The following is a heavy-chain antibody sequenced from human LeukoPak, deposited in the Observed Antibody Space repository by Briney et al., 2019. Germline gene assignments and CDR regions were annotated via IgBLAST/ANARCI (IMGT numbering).Heavy chain of an antibody. V-gene: IGHV1-2*06. D-gene: IGHD1-26*01. CDR2: INPNSGGT. J-gene: IGHJ4*02. Sequence: ASVKVSCKASGYTFTGYYMHWVRQAPGQGLEWMGRINPNSGGTNYAQKFQGRGTMTRDTSISTAYMELSRLRSDATAVYYGARAEGASEFDCWGQGTLVTVSS. CDR1: GYTFTGYY. CDR3: ARAEGASEFDC.